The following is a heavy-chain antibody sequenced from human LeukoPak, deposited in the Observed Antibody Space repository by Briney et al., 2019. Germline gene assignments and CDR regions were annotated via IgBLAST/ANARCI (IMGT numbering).Heavy chain of an antibody. J-gene: IGHJ6*02. CDR2: ITNGGSTI. CDR1: GFTFSDYN. D-gene: IGHD3-9*01. Sequence: PGGSLRLSCAASGFTFSDYNMNWVRQAPGKGLEWVSYITNGGSTIHHADSVKGRFTISRDNAKKTLYLQMNSLRAEDTAVYYCARSIGLTGGGVDVWGQGPTVTVSS. CDR3: ARSIGLTGGGVDV. V-gene: IGHV3-11*01.